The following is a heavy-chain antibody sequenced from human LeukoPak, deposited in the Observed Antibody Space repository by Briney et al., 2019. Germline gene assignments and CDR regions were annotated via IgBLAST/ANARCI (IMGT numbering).Heavy chain of an antibody. CDR2: ISYDGSNK. J-gene: IGHJ4*02. CDR3: ARDYLPGYSNPTPLDY. Sequence: PGGSLRLSCAASGFTFSSYAMHWVRQAPGKGLEWVAVISYDGSNKYYADSVKGRFTISRDNSKNTLYLQMNSLRAEDTAVYYCARDYLPGYSNPTPLDYWGQGTLVTVSS. D-gene: IGHD4-11*01. CDR1: GFTFSSYA. V-gene: IGHV3-30-3*01.